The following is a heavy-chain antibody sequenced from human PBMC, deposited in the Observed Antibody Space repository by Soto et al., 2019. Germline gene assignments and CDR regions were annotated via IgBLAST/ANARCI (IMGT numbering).Heavy chain of an antibody. D-gene: IGHD1-26*01. V-gene: IGHV3-48*02. Sequence: EVQLVESGGGLVQPGGSLRLSCVASGFSFSSYSMNWVRQAPGKGLEWVSYISTRSSTIHYADSVKGRFTISRDNAKNSLYLQMNSLRDEDRAVYYCARDFAWAFDYWGQGTLLTVSP. CDR3: ARDFAWAFDY. CDR2: ISTRSSTI. J-gene: IGHJ4*02. CDR1: GFSFSSYS.